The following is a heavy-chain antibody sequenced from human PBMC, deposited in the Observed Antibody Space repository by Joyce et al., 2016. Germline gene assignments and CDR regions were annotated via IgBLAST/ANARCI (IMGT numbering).Heavy chain of an antibody. Sequence: QVLLVQSGAAVKRPGSSLRVSCKSSGGDFSNYTVNWVRQAPGQRLEWMGGIIPFFGAAKYADDFQGRVTLTADQSTRTAYLELSSLTSADTAVYYCARGGTSSDHYFFYTLDVWGPGTTVIVSS. CDR2: IIPFFGAA. D-gene: IGHD1-14*01. J-gene: IGHJ6*02. CDR1: GGDFSNYT. CDR3: ARGGTSSDHYFFYTLDV. V-gene: IGHV1-69*12.